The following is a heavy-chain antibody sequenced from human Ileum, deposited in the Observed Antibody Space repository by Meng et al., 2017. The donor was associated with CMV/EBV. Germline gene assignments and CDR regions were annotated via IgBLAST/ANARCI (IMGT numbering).Heavy chain of an antibody. D-gene: IGHD3-3*01. Sequence: QGHRQESGPGLVKPSEPLSLTCSVSGVSMSGYYWGWIRQPAGKGLEWIGRIYVSVSTDYNPSLKSRATMSVDTSKKQFSLRLTSVTAADTAVYFCAREVDVDGAVPQKGGYYYDYWGQGILVTVSS. CDR3: AREVDVDGAVPQKGGYYYDY. CDR1: GVSMSGYY. CDR2: IYVSVST. V-gene: IGHV4-4*07. J-gene: IGHJ4*02.